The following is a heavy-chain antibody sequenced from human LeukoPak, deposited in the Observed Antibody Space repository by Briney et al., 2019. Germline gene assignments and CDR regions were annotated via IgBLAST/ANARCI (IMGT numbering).Heavy chain of an antibody. Sequence: SETLSLTCAVSGASISTYYWSWIRQPPGQGLQWIGYISYGGGAKYNPFLKSRVTISLDLSKNQFSLKLRSVTAADTAVYYCARRLTSDTALTNWGQGTLVTVSS. J-gene: IGHJ1*01. CDR2: ISYGGGA. D-gene: IGHD5-18*01. CDR1: GASISTYY. CDR3: ARRLTSDTALTN. V-gene: IGHV4-59*08.